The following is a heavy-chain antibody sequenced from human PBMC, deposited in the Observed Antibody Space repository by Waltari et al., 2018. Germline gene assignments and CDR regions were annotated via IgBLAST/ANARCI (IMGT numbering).Heavy chain of an antibody. Sequence: QVQLVESGGGVVQPGRSLRLSCAASGFTFSSYGMHWVRQAPGKGLEWVAVIWYDESNKYYADSVKGRFTISRDNSKNTLYLQMNSLRADDTAVYYCARDPIAARRGYYFDYWGQGTLVTVSS. D-gene: IGHD6-6*01. CDR3: ARDPIAARRGYYFDY. J-gene: IGHJ4*02. CDR2: IWYDESNK. CDR1: GFTFSSYG. V-gene: IGHV3-33*01.